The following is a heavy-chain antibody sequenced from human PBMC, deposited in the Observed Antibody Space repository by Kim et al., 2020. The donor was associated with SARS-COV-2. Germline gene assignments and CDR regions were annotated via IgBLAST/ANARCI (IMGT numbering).Heavy chain of an antibody. Sequence: GESLKISCKGSGYSFTSYWIGWVRLMPGKGLEWMGIIYPGDSDTRYSPSFQGQVTIAADKFISTAYLQWGSLKASDTAMYCCARRRCSSTSCYQGNIWIDPWGQGTLVTVSS. CDR3: ARRRCSSTSCYQGNIWIDP. J-gene: IGHJ5*02. CDR2: IYPGDSDT. V-gene: IGHV5-51*01. D-gene: IGHD2-2*01. CDR1: GYSFTSYW.